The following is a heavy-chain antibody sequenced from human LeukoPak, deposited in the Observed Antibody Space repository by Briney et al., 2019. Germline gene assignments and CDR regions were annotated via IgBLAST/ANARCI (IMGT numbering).Heavy chain of an antibody. D-gene: IGHD2-2*02. CDR3: AKGDQGVARYCSSTSCYTGNWFDP. CDR1: GFTFSSYG. V-gene: IGHV3-33*06. CDR2: IWYDGSNK. J-gene: IGHJ5*02. Sequence: PGRSLRLSCAASGFTFSSYGMHWVRQAPGKGLEWVAVIWYDGSNKYYADSVKGRFTISRDNSKNTLYLQMNSLRAEDTAVYYCAKGDQGVARYCSSTSCYTGNWFDPWGQGTLVTVSS.